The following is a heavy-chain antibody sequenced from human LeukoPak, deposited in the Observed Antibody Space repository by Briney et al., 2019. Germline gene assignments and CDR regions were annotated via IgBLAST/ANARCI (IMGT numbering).Heavy chain of an antibody. V-gene: IGHV4-31*03. CDR3: ARVGSSREAFDI. CDR2: IYYSGST. J-gene: IGHJ3*02. CDR1: GGSFSSGGYY. D-gene: IGHD1-26*01. Sequence: SETLSLTCTVSGGSFSSGGYYWSWIRQHPGKGLEWIGYIYYSGSTYYNPSLKSRVTISVDTSKNQFSLKLSSVTAADTAVYYCARVGSSREAFDIWGQGTMVTVSS.